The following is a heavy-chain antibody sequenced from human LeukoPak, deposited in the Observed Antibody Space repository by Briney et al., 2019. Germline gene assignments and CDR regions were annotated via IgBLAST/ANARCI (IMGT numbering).Heavy chain of an antibody. Sequence: KPSQTLSLTCTVSGGSISSGSYYWSWIRQPAGKGLEWIGRIYTSGSTNYNPSLKSRVTISVDTSKNQFSLKLSSATAADTAVYYCARERLDFWSGYYIRWFDPWGQGTLVTVSS. CDR2: IYTSGST. D-gene: IGHD3-3*01. CDR3: ARERLDFWSGYYIRWFDP. V-gene: IGHV4-61*02. CDR1: GGSISSGSYY. J-gene: IGHJ5*02.